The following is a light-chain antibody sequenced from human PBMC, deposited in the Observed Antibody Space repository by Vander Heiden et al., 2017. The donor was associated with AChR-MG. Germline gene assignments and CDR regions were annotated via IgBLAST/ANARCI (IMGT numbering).Light chain of an antibody. CDR2: SNH. CDR3: AAWDESLNGVI. CDR1: TSNVGVNA. J-gene: IGLJ2*01. V-gene: IGLV1-44*01. Sequence: QPVLTQPPSASGTPGQRVTPPCSGSTSNVGVNAVSWYQRLPGMAPKLLIHSNHQRPSGVPDRFSGSTSATSASLAINGLQSEDEADYYCAAWDESLNGVIFGGGTRLTVL.